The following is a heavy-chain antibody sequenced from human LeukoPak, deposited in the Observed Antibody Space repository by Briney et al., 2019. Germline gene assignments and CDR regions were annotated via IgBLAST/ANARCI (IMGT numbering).Heavy chain of an antibody. V-gene: IGHV4-31*03. D-gene: IGHD3-9*01. CDR3: AAGSALRSFDWQPPNAFDI. CDR2: IYYSGST. Sequence: SETLPLTCTVSGGSISSGGYFWTWIRQHPGMGLEWIGYIYYSGSTYYNPSLKSRVTISIDTSKNQFSLKLNSATAADTAVYYCAAGSALRSFDWQPPNAFDIWGQGTMVTVSS. J-gene: IGHJ3*02. CDR1: GGSISSGGYF.